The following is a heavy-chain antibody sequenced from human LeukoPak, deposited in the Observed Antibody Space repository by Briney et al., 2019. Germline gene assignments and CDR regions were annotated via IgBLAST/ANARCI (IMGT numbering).Heavy chain of an antibody. Sequence: GGSLRLSCVVSGFSLDSYWMSWVRQAPGKGPEWVANINQDGSEKYYVDSVKGRFSISRDNAKNSLYLQMNNLRAEDTAVYFCTRDGSGWSDSGGQGTLVTVSS. J-gene: IGHJ5*01. D-gene: IGHD3-3*01. CDR1: GFSLDSYW. CDR3: TRDGSGWSDS. CDR2: INQDGSEK. V-gene: IGHV3-7*01.